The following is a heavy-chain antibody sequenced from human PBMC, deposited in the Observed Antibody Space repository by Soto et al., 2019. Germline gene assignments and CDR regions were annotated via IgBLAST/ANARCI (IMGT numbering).Heavy chain of an antibody. V-gene: IGHV1-46*03. D-gene: IGHD2-15*01. Sequence: ASVKVSCKASGYTFTSYYMHWVRQAPGQGLEWMGIINPSGGSTSYAQKFQGRVTMTRDTSTSTVYMELSSLRSEDTAVYYCAILGGYCSGGSCFRYYFDYWGQGTLVTVSS. J-gene: IGHJ4*02. CDR1: GYTFTSYY. CDR3: AILGGYCSGGSCFRYYFDY. CDR2: INPSGGST.